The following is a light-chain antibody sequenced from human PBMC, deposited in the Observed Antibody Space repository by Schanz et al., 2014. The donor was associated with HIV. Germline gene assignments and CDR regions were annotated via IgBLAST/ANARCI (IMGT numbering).Light chain of an antibody. V-gene: IGLV1-40*01. CDR3: QSYDYSLDGSGV. CDR1: SSNIGAGYD. J-gene: IGLJ2*01. CDR2: GNN. Sequence: QSVLTQPPSVSGAPGQRVTISCTGSSSNIGAGYDVHWYKQLPETAPKLLMFGNNNRPSGVPDRYSGSKSDTSASLAITGLQAEDEADYYCQSYDYSLDGSGVFGGGTKVTVL.